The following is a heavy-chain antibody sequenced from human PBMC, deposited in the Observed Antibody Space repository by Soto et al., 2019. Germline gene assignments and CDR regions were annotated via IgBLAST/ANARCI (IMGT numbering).Heavy chain of an antibody. Sequence: GGSLRLSCAASGFTFGIYAMSWVRQAPGKGLEWVSSISGSGGSIYYAHSVKGRFTISRDKTKSTLDLQMNSLRAEDTAVYHCARVAPEYSSTPRRFDFWGQGTLVTVSS. V-gene: IGHV3-23*01. CDR1: GFTFGIYA. CDR3: ARVAPEYSSTPRRFDF. D-gene: IGHD6-13*01. CDR2: ISGSGGSI. J-gene: IGHJ4*02.